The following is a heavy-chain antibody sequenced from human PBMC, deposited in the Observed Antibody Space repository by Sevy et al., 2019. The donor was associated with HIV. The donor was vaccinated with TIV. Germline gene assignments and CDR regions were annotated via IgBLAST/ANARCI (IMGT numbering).Heavy chain of an antibody. V-gene: IGHV1-8*01. D-gene: IGHD6-19*01. CDR1: GYTFTSYD. J-gene: IGHJ4*02. CDR3: ARGVPSGGYVLVFDY. Sequence: ASVKVSCKASGYTFTSYDINWVRQATGQGLEWMGWMNPNSGNTGYAQKFQGRVTMTRNTSISTAYMGLSSLRAEDTAEYYCARGVPSGGYVLVFDYWGQGTLVTVSS. CDR2: MNPNSGNT.